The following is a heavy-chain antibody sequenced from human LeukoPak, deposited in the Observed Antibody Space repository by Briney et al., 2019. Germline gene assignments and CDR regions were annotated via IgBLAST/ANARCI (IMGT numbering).Heavy chain of an antibody. Sequence: GGSLRLSCAASGFTFNAFGMNWVRQAPGKGLEWVSYIGTTSGAIYYADSVKGRFTISRDNSKNTLYLQMNSLRAEDTAVYYYAKLGYWGQGTLVTVSS. V-gene: IGHV3-48*01. D-gene: IGHD7-27*01. CDR3: AKLGY. CDR1: GFTFNAFG. CDR2: IGTTSGAI. J-gene: IGHJ4*02.